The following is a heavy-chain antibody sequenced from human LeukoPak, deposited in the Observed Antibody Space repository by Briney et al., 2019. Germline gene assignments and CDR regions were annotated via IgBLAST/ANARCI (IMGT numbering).Heavy chain of an antibody. D-gene: IGHD6-19*01. Sequence: GESLKISCKGSGYSFTSYWIGWVRQMPGKGLEWMGIIYPGDSDTRYSPSFQGQVTISADKSISTAHLQWSSLEASDTAMYYCATLRYSSGWAPCDYWGQGTLVTVSS. CDR1: GYSFTSYW. J-gene: IGHJ4*02. CDR2: IYPGDSDT. CDR3: ATLRYSSGWAPCDY. V-gene: IGHV5-51*01.